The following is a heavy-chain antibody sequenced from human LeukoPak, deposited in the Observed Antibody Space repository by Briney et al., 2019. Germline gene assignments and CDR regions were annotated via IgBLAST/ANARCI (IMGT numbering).Heavy chain of an antibody. V-gene: IGHV3-7*01. CDR2: IKQDGSEK. D-gene: IGHD3-22*01. CDR1: GFTFSSYA. CDR3: ARPIVV. J-gene: IGHJ4*02. Sequence: GGSLRLSCAASGFTFSSYAMSWVRQAPGKGLEWVANIKQDGSEKDYVDSVKGRFTISRDNAKNSLYLQMNSLRAEDTAVYYCARPIVVWGQGTLVTVSS.